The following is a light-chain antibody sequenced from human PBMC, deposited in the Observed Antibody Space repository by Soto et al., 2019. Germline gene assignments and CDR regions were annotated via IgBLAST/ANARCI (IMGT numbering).Light chain of an antibody. CDR3: SSYTSSSALI. Sequence: QSVLTQPASVSGSPGQSITISCTGSTSDIGSYNLVSWYQQHPGEAPKLMIYEGNKRPSGVSNRFSGSRSGNTASLTISGLQAEDEADYYCSSYTSSSALIFGGGTQLTVL. V-gene: IGLV2-14*02. CDR2: EGN. J-gene: IGLJ2*01. CDR1: TSDIGSYNL.